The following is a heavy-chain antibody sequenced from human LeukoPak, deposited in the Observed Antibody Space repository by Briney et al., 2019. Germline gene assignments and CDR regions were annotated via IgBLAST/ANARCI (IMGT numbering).Heavy chain of an antibody. CDR1: GFTFSDFW. J-gene: IGHJ4*02. V-gene: IGHV3-7*01. Sequence: GGSLRLSCAASGFTFSDFWMNWVRQAPGKGLEWVASIKQDGSEKYYVDSVKGRFSISRDNAKNSLHLQMNSLRAEGPAVYYCARDHTVDGLVFDYWGQGILVTVSS. CDR3: ARDHTVDGLVFDY. CDR2: IKQDGSEK. D-gene: IGHD6-19*01.